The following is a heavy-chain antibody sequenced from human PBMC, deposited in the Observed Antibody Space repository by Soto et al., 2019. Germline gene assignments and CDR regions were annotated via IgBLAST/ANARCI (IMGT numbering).Heavy chain of an antibody. V-gene: IGHV1-18*01. D-gene: IGHD2-15*01. CDR1: GYSFTSYG. Sequence: QVELVQSGAEVKKPGASVKVSCKASGYSFTSYGISWVRLAPGQGLEWMGWINAHNGNTNYTQKFQGRVTMTIETSTTTAYMDLRRLRSDDTAVYYCARVIVVAATPDYGMDVWGQGTTVTVSS. CDR3: ARVIVVAATPDYGMDV. J-gene: IGHJ6*02. CDR2: INAHNGNT.